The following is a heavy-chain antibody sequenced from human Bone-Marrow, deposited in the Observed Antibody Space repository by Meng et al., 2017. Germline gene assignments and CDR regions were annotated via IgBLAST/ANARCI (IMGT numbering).Heavy chain of an antibody. CDR3: ARANVNYGVVDP. D-gene: IGHD3-10*01. V-gene: IGHV4-31*01. CDR1: GGSISSGGYY. Sequence: VQRQEAGPGLVKPSQTLSLTCTFSGGSISSGGYYWSWIRQHPGKGLEWIGYIYYSGSTYYNPSLKSLVTISVDTSKSQFSLKLSSVTAADTAVYYCARANVNYGVVDPWGQGTLVTVSS. CDR2: IYYSGST. J-gene: IGHJ5*02.